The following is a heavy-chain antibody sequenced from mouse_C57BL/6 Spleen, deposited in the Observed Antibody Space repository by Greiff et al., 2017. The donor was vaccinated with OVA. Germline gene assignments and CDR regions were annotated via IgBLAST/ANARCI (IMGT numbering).Heavy chain of an antibody. J-gene: IGHJ2*01. D-gene: IGHD1-1*01. V-gene: IGHV5-4*01. CDR1: GFTFSSYA. CDR2: ISAGGSYP. Sequence: EVKVVASGGGLVKPGGSLKLSCAASGFTFSSYAMSWVRQTPEKRLEWVATISAGGSYPYYPDNVKGRFTFSRDNAKNTLYLQMSHLKSEDTAMYYVARDGLRPAFDYWGQGTTLTVAS. CDR3: ARDGLRPAFDY.